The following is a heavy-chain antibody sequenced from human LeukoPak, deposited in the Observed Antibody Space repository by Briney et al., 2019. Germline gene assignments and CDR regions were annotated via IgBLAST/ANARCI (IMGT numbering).Heavy chain of an antibody. V-gene: IGHV4-39*01. D-gene: IGHD3-10*01. Sequence: SETLSLTCTVSGGSISSSSYYWSWIRQPPGKGLEWIGSIYYSGSTYYNPSLKSRVTISVDTSKNQFSLKLSSVTAADTAVYYCARRVGWCGESPFDYWGQGTLVTVSS. CDR2: IYYSGST. J-gene: IGHJ4*02. CDR1: GGSISSSSYY. CDR3: ARRVGWCGESPFDY.